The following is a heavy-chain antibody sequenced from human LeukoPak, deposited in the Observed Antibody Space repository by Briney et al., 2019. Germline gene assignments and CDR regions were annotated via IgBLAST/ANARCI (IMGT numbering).Heavy chain of an antibody. CDR2: IKQDGSEK. CDR3: AREGKQWLVRYPNYYYGMDA. D-gene: IGHD6-19*01. Sequence: GGSLRLSCAASGFTFSSYWMSWVRQAPGKGLEWVANIKQDGSEKYYVDSVKGRFTISRDNAKNSLYLQMNSLRAEDTAVYYCAREGKQWLVRYPNYYYGMDAWGQGTTVTVSS. J-gene: IGHJ6*02. CDR1: GFTFSSYW. V-gene: IGHV3-7*01.